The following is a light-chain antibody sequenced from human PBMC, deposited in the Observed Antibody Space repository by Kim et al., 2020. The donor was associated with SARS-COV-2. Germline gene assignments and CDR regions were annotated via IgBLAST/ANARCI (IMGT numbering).Light chain of an antibody. CDR3: QKYDRAPRT. CDR1: QGFSNY. J-gene: IGKJ1*01. CDR2: AAS. Sequence: VGDQVPFPCLASQGFSNYLAWYQQKPGKVPKLLFYAASALQSGVSSRFSGSGSGTDFTLTISSLQPEDVATYYCQKYDRAPRTFGQGTKVDIK. V-gene: IGKV1-27*01.